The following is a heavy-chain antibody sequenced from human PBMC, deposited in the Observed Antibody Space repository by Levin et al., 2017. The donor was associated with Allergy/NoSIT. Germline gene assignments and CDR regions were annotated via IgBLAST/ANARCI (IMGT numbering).Heavy chain of an antibody. CDR3: TRAGGGSYYFGAGYYYGMDV. CDR2: IRSKANSYAT. V-gene: IGHV3-73*01. J-gene: IGHJ6*02. Sequence: PGGSLRLSCAASGFTFSGSAMHWVRQASGKGLEWVGRIRSKANSYATAYAASVKGRFTISRDDSKNTAYLQMNSLKTEDTAVYYCTRAGGGSYYFGAGYYYGMDVWGQGTTVTVSS. D-gene: IGHD1-26*01. CDR1: GFTFSGSA.